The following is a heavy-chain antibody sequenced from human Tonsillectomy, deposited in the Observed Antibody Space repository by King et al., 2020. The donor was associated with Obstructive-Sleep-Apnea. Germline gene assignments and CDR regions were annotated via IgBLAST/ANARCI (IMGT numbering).Heavy chain of an antibody. CDR3: ASQYSGSYYADY. J-gene: IGHJ4*02. Sequence: VQLVESGGGLVQPGGSLRLSCAASGFTFSSYSMNWGRQAPGKGLEWVSYISSSSNTIYYADSVKGRFTNSRDNAKNSLYLQMNSLRAEDTAVYYCASQYSGSYYADYWGQGTLVTVSS. CDR2: ISSSSNTI. CDR1: GFTFSSYS. D-gene: IGHD1-26*01. V-gene: IGHV3-48*04.